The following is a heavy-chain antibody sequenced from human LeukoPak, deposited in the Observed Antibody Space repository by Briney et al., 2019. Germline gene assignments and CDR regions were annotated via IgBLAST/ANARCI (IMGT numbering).Heavy chain of an antibody. V-gene: IGHV3-23*01. CDR2: ISGSGGST. J-gene: IGHJ3*02. Sequence: GGSLRLSCAASGFTFSSYAMSWVRQAPGKGLEWVSAISGSGGSTYYADSVKGRFTISRDNSKNTLYLQMNSLRAEDTAVYYCAKPSGIVVVPAAIDAFDIWGQGTMVTVSS. D-gene: IGHD2-2*01. CDR1: GFTFSSYA. CDR3: AKPSGIVVVPAAIDAFDI.